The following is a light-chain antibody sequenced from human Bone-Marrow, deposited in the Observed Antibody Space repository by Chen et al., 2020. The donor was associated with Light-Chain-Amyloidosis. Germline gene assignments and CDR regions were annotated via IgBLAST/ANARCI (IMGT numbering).Light chain of an antibody. Sequence: SYVLTQPSSVSVAPGQTATIACGGNNIVTTSLHGYQQPPGQAPLLVVYDDSDRPSEIPERLSGSNSGNTATLTISRVEAGDEADYYCQVWDRSSDRPVFGGGTKLTVL. V-gene: IGLV3-21*02. CDR2: DDS. CDR1: NIVTTS. CDR3: QVWDRSSDRPV. J-gene: IGLJ3*02.